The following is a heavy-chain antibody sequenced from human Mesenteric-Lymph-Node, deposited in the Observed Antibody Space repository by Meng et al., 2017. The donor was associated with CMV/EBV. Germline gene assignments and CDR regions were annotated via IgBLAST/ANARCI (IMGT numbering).Heavy chain of an antibody. J-gene: IGHJ4*02. Sequence: GESLKISCAASGFSFSNYWMTWVRQAPGKGLEWVANIKRDGSEEYYVDSAKGRFTISRDNSKNTLYLQMNSLRAEDTSVYYCAKAVDSSGYLADYWGQGTLVTVSS. V-gene: IGHV3-7*01. D-gene: IGHD3-22*01. CDR3: AKAVDSSGYLADY. CDR1: GFSFSNYW. CDR2: IKRDGSEE.